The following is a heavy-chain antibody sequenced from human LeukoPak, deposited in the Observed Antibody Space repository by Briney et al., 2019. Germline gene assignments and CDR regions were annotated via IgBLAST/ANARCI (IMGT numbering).Heavy chain of an antibody. Sequence: GGSLRLSCAASGFTVSSNYMSWVRQAPGKGLEWVSVIYSGGSTYYADSVKGRFTISRDNAKNTLYLQMNSLRVEDTAVYYCASLLRSGSYYIEYWGQGILVTVSS. D-gene: IGHD3-10*02. CDR2: IYSGGST. J-gene: IGHJ4*02. V-gene: IGHV3-66*01. CDR3: ASLLRSGSYYIEY. CDR1: GFTVSSNY.